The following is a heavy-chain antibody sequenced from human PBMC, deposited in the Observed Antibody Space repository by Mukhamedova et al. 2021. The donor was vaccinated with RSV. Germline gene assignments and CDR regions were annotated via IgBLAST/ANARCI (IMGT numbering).Heavy chain of an antibody. CDR2: ST. D-gene: IGHD3-22*01. V-gene: IGHV4-30-2*04. J-gene: IGHJ3*02. Sequence: STYYNPFLKSRVTISVDTSKNQFSLKLSSVTAADTAVYYCARAGYYDSSGYYERGAFDIWGQGTMVTVSS. CDR3: ARAGYYDSSGYYERGAFDI.